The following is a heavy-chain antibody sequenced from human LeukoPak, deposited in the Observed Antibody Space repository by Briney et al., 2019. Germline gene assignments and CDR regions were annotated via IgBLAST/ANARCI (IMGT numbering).Heavy chain of an antibody. CDR1: GFTFSSYD. D-gene: IGHD6-13*01. V-gene: IGHV3-13*01. CDR2: IGTAGDT. Sequence: GGSLRLSCAACGFTFSSYDMHWVRQATGKGLEWVSAIGTAGDTYYPGSVKGRFTISRENAKNSLYLQMNSLRAGDTAVYYCARVDSSWSDFDYWGQGTLVTVSS. CDR3: ARVDSSWSDFDY. J-gene: IGHJ4*02.